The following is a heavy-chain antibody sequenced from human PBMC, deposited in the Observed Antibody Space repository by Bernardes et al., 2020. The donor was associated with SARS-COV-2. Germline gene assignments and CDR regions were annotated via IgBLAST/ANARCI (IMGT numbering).Heavy chain of an antibody. D-gene: IGHD2-2*02. CDR1: GFTFSSYA. CDR3: AKDLWDIVVVPAAIGSWFDP. Sequence: GGSLRLSCAASGFTFSSYAMSWVRQAPGKGLEWVSAISGSGGSTYYADSVKGRFTISRDNSKNTLYLQMNSLRAEDTAVYYCAKDLWDIVVVPAAIGSWFDPWGQGTLVTVSS. V-gene: IGHV3-23*01. CDR2: ISGSGGST. J-gene: IGHJ5*02.